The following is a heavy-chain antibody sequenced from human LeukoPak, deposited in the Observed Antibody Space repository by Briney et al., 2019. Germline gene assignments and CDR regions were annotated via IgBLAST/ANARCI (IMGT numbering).Heavy chain of an antibody. CDR3: ARARLDYYYYYMDV. Sequence: SETLSLTCTVSGGSISSYYWSWIRQPPGKGLGWIGYIYYSGSTNYNPSLKSRVTMSVDTSKNQFSLKLSSVTAADTAVYYCARARLDYYYYYMDVWGKGTTVTVSS. CDR2: IYYSGST. D-gene: IGHD5/OR15-5a*01. V-gene: IGHV4-59*12. CDR1: GGSISSYY. J-gene: IGHJ6*03.